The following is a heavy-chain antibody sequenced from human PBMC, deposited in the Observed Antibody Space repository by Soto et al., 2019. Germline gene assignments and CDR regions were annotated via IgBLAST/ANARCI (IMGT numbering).Heavy chain of an antibody. CDR2: ITSSGGST. J-gene: IGHJ4*01. CDR1: GFTFSLYA. CDR3: AKGYSTNLQICFGY. Sequence: EVQLLQSGGGLVQPGGSLRLSCAASGFTFSLYAMSWVRQAPGKGLEWVSRITSSGGSTYYTDSVKGRITSSRDNSKNTLYLRMNSTGAADTAIYHRAKGYSTNLQICFGYSGHGPLVNVS. V-gene: IGHV3-23*01. D-gene: IGHD6-13*01.